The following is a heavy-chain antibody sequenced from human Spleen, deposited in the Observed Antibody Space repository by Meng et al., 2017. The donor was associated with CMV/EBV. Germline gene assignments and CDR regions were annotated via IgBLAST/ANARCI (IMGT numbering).Heavy chain of an antibody. CDR3: AREGWGDAFDI. V-gene: IGHV3-74*01. CDR2: INSDGSTT. J-gene: IGHJ3*02. CDR1: EFTLSSYW. Sequence: GESLKISCAASEFTLSSYWMHWVRQAPGKGLVWVSRINSDGSTTSYEDSVKGRFTISRDNAKNTLYLQMNSLRAEDTAVYYCAREGWGDAFDIWGQGTMVTVSS. D-gene: IGHD3-10*01.